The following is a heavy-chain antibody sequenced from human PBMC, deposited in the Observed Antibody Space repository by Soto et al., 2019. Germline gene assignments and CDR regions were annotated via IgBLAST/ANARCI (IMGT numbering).Heavy chain of an antibody. V-gene: IGHV1-69*05. CDR3: ARGYVKPGNFDY. CDR1: GGTFGSDA. D-gene: IGHD3-16*01. J-gene: IGHJ4*02. Sequence: GASVKVSCKASGGTFGSDAITWVRQAPGQGLEWVGRIIPIFGTTNYSQKFQGRVTITRDTSASTAYMELSSLRSEDTAVYYCARGYVKPGNFDYWGQGTLVTVSS. CDR2: IIPIFGTT.